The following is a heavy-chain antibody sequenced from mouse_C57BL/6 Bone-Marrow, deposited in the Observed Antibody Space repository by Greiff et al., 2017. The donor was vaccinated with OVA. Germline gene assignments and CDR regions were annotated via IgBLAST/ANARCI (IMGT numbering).Heavy chain of an antibody. CDR1: GYTFTSYW. V-gene: IGHV1-52*01. CDR3: ARFSFITTVVATDYAMDY. Sequence: QVQLQQPGAELVRPGSSVKLSCKASGYTFTSYWMHWVKQRPIQGLEWIGNIDPSDSETHYNQKFKDKATLTVDKSSSTAYMQLSSLTSEDSAVYYCARFSFITTVVATDYAMDYWGQGTSVTVSS. D-gene: IGHD1-1*01. J-gene: IGHJ4*01. CDR2: IDPSDSET.